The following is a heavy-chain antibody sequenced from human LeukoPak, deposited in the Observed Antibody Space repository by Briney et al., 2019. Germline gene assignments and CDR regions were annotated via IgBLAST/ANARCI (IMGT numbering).Heavy chain of an antibody. CDR3: ARAGERDGYNSLSLDYFVY. J-gene: IGHJ4*02. Sequence: SETLSLTCTVSGGSISSGDYYWSWIRQPPGKGLEWIGYIYYSGSTYYNPSLKSRVTISVDTSKNQFSLKLSSVTAADTAVYYCARAGERDGYNSLSLDYFVYWGQGTLVTVSS. V-gene: IGHV4-30-4*08. D-gene: IGHD5-24*01. CDR1: GGSISSGDYY. CDR2: IYYSGST.